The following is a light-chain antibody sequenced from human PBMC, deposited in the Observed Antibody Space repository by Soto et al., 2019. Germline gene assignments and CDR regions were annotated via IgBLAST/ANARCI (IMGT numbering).Light chain of an antibody. Sequence: DIQMTQSPSSLSASVGDRVTITCQASQDINKNLIWYQQKPGKAPKLLIYDASDLETGVPSRFSGSGSGTGFTFTISSLQPEDFATYYCQQYDNLVTFGGGTKVDNK. CDR3: QQYDNLVT. V-gene: IGKV1-33*01. CDR2: DAS. CDR1: QDINKN. J-gene: IGKJ4*01.